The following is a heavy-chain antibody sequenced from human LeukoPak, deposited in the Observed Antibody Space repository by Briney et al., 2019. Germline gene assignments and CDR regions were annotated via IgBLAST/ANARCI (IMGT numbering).Heavy chain of an antibody. Sequence: PGGSLRLSCAASGFPFSNYWMHWVRQAPGKGLVWLSHITSDGSGTSYADSVKGRFTISRDNAKYTLYLQMNSLRAEDTAVYYCAKDQGARYYGSESSWFDPWGQGTLVTVSS. CDR1: GFPFSNYW. D-gene: IGHD3-10*01. V-gene: IGHV3-74*01. CDR2: ITSDGSGT. CDR3: AKDQGARYYGSESSWFDP. J-gene: IGHJ5*02.